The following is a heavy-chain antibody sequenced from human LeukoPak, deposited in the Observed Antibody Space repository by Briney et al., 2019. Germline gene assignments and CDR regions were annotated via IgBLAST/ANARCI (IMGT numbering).Heavy chain of an antibody. J-gene: IGHJ3*01. CDR3: ARVVGTTRVYDGLDL. CDR1: GYTFTSYY. D-gene: IGHD1-26*01. Sequence: ASVKVSCKASGYTFTSYYMYWVRQAPGQGLEWMGIINPRGGSTSYAQKFQGRVTMTRDTSTNTVYMELSSLRAEDTAVYNCARVVGTTRVYDGLDLWGQGTMVTVSS. V-gene: IGHV1-46*01. CDR2: INPRGGST.